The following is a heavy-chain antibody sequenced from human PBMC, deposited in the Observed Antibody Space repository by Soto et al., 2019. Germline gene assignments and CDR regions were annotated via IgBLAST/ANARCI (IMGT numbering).Heavy chain of an antibody. CDR1: GFTFDDYA. J-gene: IGHJ4*02. D-gene: IGHD4-17*01. V-gene: IGHV3-9*01. Sequence: PGGSLRLSCAASGFTFDDYAMRWVRQAPGKGLEWVSGISWNSGSIGYADSVKGRFTISRDNAKNSLYLQMNSLRAEDTALYYCAKDKAGRGFYYGDSFDYWGQGTLVTVSS. CDR3: AKDKAGRGFYYGDSFDY. CDR2: ISWNSGSI.